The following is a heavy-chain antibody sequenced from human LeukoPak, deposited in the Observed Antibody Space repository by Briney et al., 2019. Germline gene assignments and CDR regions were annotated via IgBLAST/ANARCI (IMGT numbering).Heavy chain of an antibody. CDR1: GGSISSSSYY. V-gene: IGHV4-39*01. D-gene: IGHD3-22*01. CDR3: ARGGNYYDSSGYPDY. J-gene: IGHJ4*02. Sequence: SETLSLTCTVSGGSISSSSYYWGWIRQPPGKGLEWIGSIYYSGSTYYNPSLKSRVTISVDTSKNQFSLKLSSVTAADTAVYYCARGGNYYDSSGYPDYWGQGTLVTVSS. CDR2: IYYSGST.